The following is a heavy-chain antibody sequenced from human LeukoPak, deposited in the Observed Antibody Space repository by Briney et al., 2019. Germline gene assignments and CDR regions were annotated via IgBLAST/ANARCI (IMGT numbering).Heavy chain of an antibody. Sequence: SETLSLTCTVSGGSLSGHYWSWIRQPPGKRLEWIGYVSYTGRTKYNRFLQSRVTISIDTSKSQFSLKLTCVTSADTAVYSCARLLDNDISGDPDTFDVWGQGTTVIVSS. CDR3: ARLLDNDISGDPDTFDV. D-gene: IGHD3-22*01. V-gene: IGHV4-59*11. CDR1: GGSLSGHY. CDR2: VSYTGRT. J-gene: IGHJ3*01.